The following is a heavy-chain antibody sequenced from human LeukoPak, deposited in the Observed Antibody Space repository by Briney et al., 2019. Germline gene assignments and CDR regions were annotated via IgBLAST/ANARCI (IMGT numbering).Heavy chain of an antibody. CDR3: AREVTMIVVVYYFDY. CDR2: INSDGSST. CDR1: GFTFSSYW. Sequence: PGESLRLSCAASGFTFSSYWMHWVRQAPGKGLVWVSRINSDGSSTSYADSVKGRFTISRDNAKNTLYLQMNSLRAEDTAVYYCAREVTMIVVVYYFDYWGQGTLVTVSS. J-gene: IGHJ4*02. D-gene: IGHD3-22*01. V-gene: IGHV3-74*01.